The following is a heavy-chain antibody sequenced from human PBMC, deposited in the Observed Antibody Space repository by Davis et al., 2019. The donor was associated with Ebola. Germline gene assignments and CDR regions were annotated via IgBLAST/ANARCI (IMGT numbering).Heavy chain of an antibody. J-gene: IGHJ5*02. V-gene: IGHV4-59*01. D-gene: IGHD3-9*01. CDR3: ARWNYHVLWGGWFDP. CDR1: GDSISSSY. CDR2: IYFSGNI. Sequence: GSLRLSCTVSGDSISSSYWSWIRQPPGKGLEWIGYIYFSGNIDYNPSLKSRASISVDTSQNQLSLKLNSVTAADTAVYYCARWNYHVLWGGWFDPWGQGTLVTVSS.